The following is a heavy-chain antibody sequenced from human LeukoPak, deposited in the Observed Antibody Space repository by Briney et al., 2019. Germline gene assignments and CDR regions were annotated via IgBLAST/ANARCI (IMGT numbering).Heavy chain of an antibody. CDR3: AIIPNFGMDV. V-gene: IGHV1-46*01. CDR2: INPSGGTT. J-gene: IGHJ6*02. CDR1: GYTFTSYY. Sequence: GASVKVSCKASGYTFTSYYIHWVRQAPGQGLEWMGMINPSGGTTIYAPKFQGRVNITRDTYASTVYMEVSSLRSEDTAMFYCAIIPNFGMDVWGQGTTVTVSS.